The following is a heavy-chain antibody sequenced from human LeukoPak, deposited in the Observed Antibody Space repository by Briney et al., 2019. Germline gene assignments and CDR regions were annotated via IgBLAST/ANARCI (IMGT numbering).Heavy chain of an antibody. Sequence: PSETLSLTCTVSGGSISSYYSSWIRQPPGKGLEWIGYIYYSGSTNYNPPLKGRLTISVDTYKHQFSLTLSSVTAADTDVYYCEGDVYCGGDCSYVDYRGPGTLVTVSS. D-gene: IGHD2-21*02. CDR3: EGDVYCGGDCSYVDY. CDR1: GGSISSYY. V-gene: IGHV4-59*01. J-gene: IGHJ4*02. CDR2: IYYSGST.